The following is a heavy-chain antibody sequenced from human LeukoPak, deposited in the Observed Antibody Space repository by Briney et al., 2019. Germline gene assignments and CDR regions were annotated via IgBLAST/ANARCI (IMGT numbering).Heavy chain of an antibody. CDR3: ANSYCYDSSGYYPAGE. Sequence: GRSLRLSCAASGFTFNNYGMHWVRQAPGKGLEWVAVISYDGSNKYYADSVKGRFTISRDNSKNTLYLQMNSLRAEDTAVYYCANSYCYDSSGYYPAGEWGQGTLVTVSS. CDR2: ISYDGSNK. CDR1: GFTFNNYG. J-gene: IGHJ4*02. D-gene: IGHD3-22*01. V-gene: IGHV3-30*18.